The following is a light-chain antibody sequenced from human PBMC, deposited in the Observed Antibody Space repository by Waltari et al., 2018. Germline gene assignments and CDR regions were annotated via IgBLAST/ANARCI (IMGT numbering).Light chain of an antibody. CDR2: EVK. J-gene: IGLJ2*01. Sequence: HSALTQPASVSGSPGPSIPISCAGTTSDLGAFHLVPWYQKYPGKAPKLIIYEVKNRPSDISPRFSASKSGDTASLTISGLQAEDEAEYYCASYVNSFALVFGGGTKVSVL. CDR3: ASYVNSFALV. V-gene: IGLV2-14*01. CDR1: TSDLGAFHL.